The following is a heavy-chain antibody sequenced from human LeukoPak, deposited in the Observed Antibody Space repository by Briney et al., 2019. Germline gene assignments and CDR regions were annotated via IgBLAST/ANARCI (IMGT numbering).Heavy chain of an antibody. D-gene: IGHD3-22*01. CDR3: ARDRVYYDSSGHRGYYYYYIDV. Sequence: ASVKVSCKASGYTFTGYYMHWVRQAPGQGLEWMGRINPNSGSTNYAQKFQGRVTMTRDTSISTAYMELSRLRSDDTAVYYCARDRVYYDSSGHRGYYYYYIDVWGKGTTVTVSS. CDR1: GYTFTGYY. J-gene: IGHJ6*03. V-gene: IGHV1-2*06. CDR2: INPNSGST.